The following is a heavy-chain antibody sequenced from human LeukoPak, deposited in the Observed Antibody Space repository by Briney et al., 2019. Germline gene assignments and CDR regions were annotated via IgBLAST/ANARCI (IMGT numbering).Heavy chain of an antibody. V-gene: IGHV7-4-1*02. CDR2: INTNTGNP. D-gene: IGHD4-11*01. CDR3: ARDGGAMTTVTAAYYYYYMDV. CDR1: GYTFTTYA. J-gene: IGHJ6*03. Sequence: ASVKVSCKASGYTFTTYAMNWVRQAPGQGLEWMGWINTNTGNPTYAQGFTGRFVFSLDTSVSTAYLQISSLKAEDTAVYYCARDGGAMTTVTAAYYYYYMDVWGKGTTVTVSS.